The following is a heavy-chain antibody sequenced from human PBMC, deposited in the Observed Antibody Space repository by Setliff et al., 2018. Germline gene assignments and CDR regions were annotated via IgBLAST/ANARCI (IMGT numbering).Heavy chain of an antibody. J-gene: IGHJ6*02. CDR3: ARGLGYCTNGVCYTGWYYYDGMDV. CDR1: GYTFTSYD. CDR2: MNPNSGNT. V-gene: IGHV1-8*02. D-gene: IGHD2-8*01. Sequence: GASVKVSCKASGYTFTSYDINWVRQATGQGLEWMGWMNPNSGNTGYAQKFQGRVTMTRNTSISTAYMELSSLRSEDTAVYYCARGLGYCTNGVCYTGWYYYDGMDVWGQGTTVTVSS.